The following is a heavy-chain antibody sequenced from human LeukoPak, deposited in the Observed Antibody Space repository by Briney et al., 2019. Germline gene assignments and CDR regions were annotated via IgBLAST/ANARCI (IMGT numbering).Heavy chain of an antibody. CDR2: IYYSGST. J-gene: IGHJ4*02. CDR1: GGSISSYY. CDR3: ARAASYGGNSFDY. Sequence: PSETLSLTCTVSGGSISSYYWSWIRQPPGKGLEWIGYIYYSGSTNYNPSLKSRVTISVDTSENQFSLKLSSVTAADTAVYYCARAASYGGNSFDYWGQGTLVTVSS. V-gene: IGHV4-59*01. D-gene: IGHD4-23*01.